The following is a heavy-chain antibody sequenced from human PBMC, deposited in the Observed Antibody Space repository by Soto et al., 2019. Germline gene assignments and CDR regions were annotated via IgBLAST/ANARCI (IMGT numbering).Heavy chain of an antibody. CDR3: TRPTVADNYYYYYGMDV. D-gene: IGHD6-19*01. V-gene: IGHV3-73*01. CDR2: IRSKANSYAT. J-gene: IGHJ6*02. Sequence: PGGSRRRSWAASGFTFSCSAMHWVRQASGKGLEWVGRIRSKANSYATAYAASVKGRFTISRDDSKNTAYLQMNSLKTEDTAVYYCTRPTVADNYYYYYGMDVWGQGTTVTVSS. CDR1: GFTFSCSA.